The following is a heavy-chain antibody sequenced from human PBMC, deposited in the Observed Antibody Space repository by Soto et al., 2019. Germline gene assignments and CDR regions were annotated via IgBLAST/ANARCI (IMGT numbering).Heavy chain of an antibody. J-gene: IGHJ1*01. CDR2: IDWDDDK. V-gene: IGHV2-70*04. CDR1: GFSLSTSGMR. D-gene: IGHD6-13*01. CDR3: AREYSSSWPAEYFQH. Sequence: XGPTLVNTKQTLTLTCTFSGFSLSTSGMRVSWVRQPPGKALEWLARIDWDDDKFYSTSLKTRLTISKDTSKNQVVLTMTNMDPVDTATYYCAREYSSSWPAEYFQHWGQGTLVTVSS.